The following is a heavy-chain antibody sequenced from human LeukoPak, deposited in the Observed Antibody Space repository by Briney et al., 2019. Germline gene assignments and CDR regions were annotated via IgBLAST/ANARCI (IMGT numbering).Heavy chain of an antibody. CDR1: GHTLTKSY. D-gene: IGHD1-7*01. CDR2: ISGYNGAR. V-gene: IGHV1-18*01. J-gene: IGHJ4*02. Sequence: ASVKVSCKASGHTLTKSYITWVRQAPGQGLEWVGWISGYNGARNFAQNLQGRVTMTTDTSTSTVYMELRSLRSDDTAVYYCARGLWNYQALDYWGQGTLVTVSS. CDR3: ARGLWNYQALDY.